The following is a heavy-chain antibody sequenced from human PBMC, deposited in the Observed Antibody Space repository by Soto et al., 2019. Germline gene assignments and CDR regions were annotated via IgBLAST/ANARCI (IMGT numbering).Heavy chain of an antibody. CDR1: GGCIRSSY. V-gene: IGHV4-59*12. J-gene: IGHJ6*02. D-gene: IGHD3-10*01. Sequence: SETLSLTCPVSGGCIRSSYWSCMRQRPGKGLEWIGYIYYSGSTNYNPSLKSRVTISVDTSKNQFSLKLSSVTAADTAVYYCARDPYGSGNHYYYGMDVWGQGTTVTVS. CDR3: ARDPYGSGNHYYYGMDV. CDR2: IYYSGST.